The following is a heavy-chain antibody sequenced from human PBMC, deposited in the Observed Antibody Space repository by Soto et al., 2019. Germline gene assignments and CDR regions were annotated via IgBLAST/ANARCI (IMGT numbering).Heavy chain of an antibody. D-gene: IGHD3-3*01. CDR2: ISGSGGST. CDR3: ATESTPVGRDFWSGPNYYYGMDV. V-gene: IGHV3-23*01. Sequence: GGSLRLSCAASGFTFSSYAMSWVRQAPGKGLEWVSAISGSGGSTYYADSVKGRFTISGDNSKNTLYLQMNSLRAEDTAVYYCATESTPVGRDFWSGPNYYYGMDVWGQGTTVTVSS. J-gene: IGHJ6*02. CDR1: GFTFSSYA.